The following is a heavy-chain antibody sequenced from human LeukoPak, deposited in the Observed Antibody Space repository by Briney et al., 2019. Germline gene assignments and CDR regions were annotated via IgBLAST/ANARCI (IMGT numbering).Heavy chain of an antibody. CDR3: AKDRPLYSGSQHFDT. V-gene: IGHV1-8*03. D-gene: IGHD1-26*01. CDR1: GYPFTSYD. CDR2: MNPNSGNT. Sequence: ASVKVSFKASGYPFTSYDINWVRQATGQGLEWMGWMNPNSGNTGYAQKFQGRVTFSRNTSITTAYMELSSLRSEDTAVYYCAKDRPLYSGSQHFDTWGQGTLVTVSS. J-gene: IGHJ4*02.